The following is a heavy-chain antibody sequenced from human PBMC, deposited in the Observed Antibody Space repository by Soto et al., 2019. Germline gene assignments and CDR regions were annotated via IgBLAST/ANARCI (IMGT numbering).Heavy chain of an antibody. CDR1: GGSFSGYY. CDR2: INHSGST. J-gene: IGHJ4*02. CDR3: ARGVACAGVDY. Sequence: QVQLQQWGAGLLKPSETLSLTCAVYGGSFSGYYWSWIRQSPGKGLEWIGEINHSGSTNSNPSLKSRVTISVDRSKNQLSLKLSSVTAADTATYYCARGVACAGVDYWGQGTLVTVSS. D-gene: IGHD7-27*01. V-gene: IGHV4-34*01.